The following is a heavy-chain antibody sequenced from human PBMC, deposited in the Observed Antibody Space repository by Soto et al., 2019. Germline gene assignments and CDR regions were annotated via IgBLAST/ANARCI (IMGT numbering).Heavy chain of an antibody. CDR3: ARDQAGYYGSGSYYNVRAFYY. D-gene: IGHD3-10*01. CDR1: GFTFSSYS. Sequence: GGSLRLYCAASGFTFSSYSMNWVRQAPGKGLEWVSSISSSSSYIYYADSVKGRFTISRDNAKNSLYLQMNSLRAEDTAVYYCARDQAGYYGSGSYYNVRAFYYWGQGTLVTVSS. J-gene: IGHJ4*02. V-gene: IGHV3-21*01. CDR2: ISSSSSYI.